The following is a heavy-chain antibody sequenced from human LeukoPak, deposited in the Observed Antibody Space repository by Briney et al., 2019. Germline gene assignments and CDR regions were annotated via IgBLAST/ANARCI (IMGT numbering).Heavy chain of an antibody. CDR1: GYTFTSYD. J-gene: IGHJ6*03. CDR3: ARRYGVYYYYYMDV. CDR2: MNPNSGNT. V-gene: IGHV1-8*01. Sequence: GASVKVSCKASGYTFTSYDITWVRQATGQGLEWMGWMNPNSGNTGYAQKFQGRVIMTRNTSTSTAYMELSSLGSEDTAVYYCARRYGVYYYYYMDVWGKGTTVTISS. D-gene: IGHD4-17*01.